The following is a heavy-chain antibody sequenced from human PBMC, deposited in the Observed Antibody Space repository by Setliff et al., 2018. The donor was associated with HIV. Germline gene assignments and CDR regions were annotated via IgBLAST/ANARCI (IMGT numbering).Heavy chain of an antibody. CDR2: IRSKAAGGTI. CDR3: ASDRVDRSESYYNAFDI. Sequence: GESLTISCAASGFSFSNVWMSWVRQAPGKGLEWVGRIRSKAAGGTIEYAAPVKGRFTISRDDSENTLYLHMNSLKTEDTAEYYCASDRVDRSESYYNAFDIWGQGTMVTVSS. D-gene: IGHD3-10*01. CDR1: GFSFSNVW. J-gene: IGHJ3*02. V-gene: IGHV3-15*01.